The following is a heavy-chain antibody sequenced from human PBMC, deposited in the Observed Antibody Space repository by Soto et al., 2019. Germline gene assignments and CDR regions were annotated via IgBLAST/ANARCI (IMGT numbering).Heavy chain of an antibody. Sequence: QVQLVQSGAEVKKPGASVKVSCKASGYPFTSYDINWVRQATGQGLEWMGWMNPNSGNTGYAQKFQGRVTMTRNPSISTAYMELSSLRSEDTAVYYCARGRIAVAGTMGVWIFDYWRQGPLVTVSS. CDR1: GYPFTSYD. J-gene: IGHJ4*02. CDR3: ARGRIAVAGTMGVWIFDY. D-gene: IGHD6-19*01. CDR2: MNPNSGNT. V-gene: IGHV1-8*01.